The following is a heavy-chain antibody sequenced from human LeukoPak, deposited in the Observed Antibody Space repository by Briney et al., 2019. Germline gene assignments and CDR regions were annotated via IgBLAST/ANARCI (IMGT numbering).Heavy chain of an antibody. D-gene: IGHD3-10*01. CDR2: ISYDGSNK. J-gene: IGHJ4*02. CDR1: GFTFSSYA. Sequence: GGSLRLSCAASGFTFSSYAMHWVRQAPGKGLEWVAVISYDGSNKYYADSVKGRFTISRDNSKNTLYLQMNSLRAEDTAVYYCATDQGRLLWFGGLDYWGQGTLVTVSS. V-gene: IGHV3-30*04. CDR3: ATDQGRLLWFGGLDY.